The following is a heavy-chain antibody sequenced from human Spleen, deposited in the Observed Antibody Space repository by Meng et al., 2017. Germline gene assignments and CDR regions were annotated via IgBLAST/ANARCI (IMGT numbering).Heavy chain of an antibody. CDR1: GGFFTGYY. Sequence: SQTLSLTCGAYGGFFTGYYWTWVRQSPGKGLEWIGRIYTSGSTNYNPSLKSRVTMSVDTSKNQFSLKLSSVTAADTAVYYCARVIGCSSTSCYVEDYYYGMDVWGQGTTVTVSS. D-gene: IGHD2-2*01. CDR2: IYTSGST. V-gene: IGHV4-59*10. J-gene: IGHJ6*02. CDR3: ARVIGCSSTSCYVEDYYYGMDV.